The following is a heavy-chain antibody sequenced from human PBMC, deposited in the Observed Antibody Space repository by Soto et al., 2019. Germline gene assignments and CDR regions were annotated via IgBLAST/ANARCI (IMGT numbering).Heavy chain of an antibody. D-gene: IGHD3-10*01. J-gene: IGHJ6*02. CDR3: TTDSGVFITVTLYYYYGMDV. CDR1: GFTFSNAW. V-gene: IGHV3-15*07. CDR2: IKSKTDGGTT. Sequence: GGSLRLSCAASGFTFSNAWMNWVRQAPGKGLEWVGRIKSKTDGGTTDYAAPVKGRFTISRDDSKNTLYLQMNSLKTEDTAVYYCTTDSGVFITVTLYYYYGMDVWGQGTTVTVSS.